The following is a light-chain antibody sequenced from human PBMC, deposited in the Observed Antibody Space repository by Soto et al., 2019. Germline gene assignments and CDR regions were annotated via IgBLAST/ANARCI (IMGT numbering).Light chain of an antibody. CDR2: DAS. J-gene: IGKJ1*01. V-gene: IGKV1-5*01. CDR1: QSISSW. Sequence: DIQMTQSPSTLSASVGDRVTITCRASQSISSWLAWYQQKPGKAPKLLIYDASSLESGVPARFSGSGSGTEFNLTISSLQPDDCATYYCQQYNSYPSTVGQGPKVEI. CDR3: QQYNSYPST.